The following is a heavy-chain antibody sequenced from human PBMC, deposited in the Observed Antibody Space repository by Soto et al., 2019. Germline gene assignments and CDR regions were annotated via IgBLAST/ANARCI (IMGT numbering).Heavy chain of an antibody. J-gene: IGHJ6*02. V-gene: IGHV4-39*01. CDR1: GGSISSSSYY. CDR2: IYYSGST. D-gene: IGHD6-13*01. CDR3: ATLAAAGTGFLYYYGMDV. Sequence: SETRSLTCTVAGGSISSSSYYWGWIRQPPGKGLEWIGSIYYSGSTYYNPSLKCRVTISVDTSKTQFSLKLSSVTAADTAVYYCATLAAAGTGFLYYYGMDVWGQGTTVT.